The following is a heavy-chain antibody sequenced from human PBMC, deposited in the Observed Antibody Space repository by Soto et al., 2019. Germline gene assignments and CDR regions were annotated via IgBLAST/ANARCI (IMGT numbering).Heavy chain of an antibody. CDR3: ARVGYYGSGSYYNIVDV. Sequence: ASVKVSCKASGYTFTSYGISWVRQAPGQGFEWMGWISAYNGNTNYAQKLQGRVTMTTDTSTSTAYMELRSLRSDDTAVYYCARVGYYGSGSYYNIVDVWGKGTTVTVSS. V-gene: IGHV1-18*01. CDR2: ISAYNGNT. CDR1: GYTFTSYG. D-gene: IGHD3-10*01. J-gene: IGHJ6*04.